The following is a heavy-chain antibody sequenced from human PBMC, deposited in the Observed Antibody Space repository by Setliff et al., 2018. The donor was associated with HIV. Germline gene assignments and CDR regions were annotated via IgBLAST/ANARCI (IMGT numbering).Heavy chain of an antibody. CDR3: AIDMVGGWLRPMPDF. V-gene: IGHV1-24*01. D-gene: IGHD2-2*01. CDR1: GYTLTELS. Sequence: ASVKVSCKVSGYTLTELSMHWVRQAPGKGLEWMGRFDPEDGDTIYAQKLQGRVTMTEDTSTNTAYMELSGLRSEDTAVYYCAIDMVGGWLRPMPDFWGQGALVTVSS. CDR2: FDPEDGDT. J-gene: IGHJ4*02.